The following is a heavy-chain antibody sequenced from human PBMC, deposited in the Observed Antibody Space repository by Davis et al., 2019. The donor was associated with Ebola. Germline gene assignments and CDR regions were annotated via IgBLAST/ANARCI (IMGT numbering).Heavy chain of an antibody. CDR2: IYTGDSDT. CDR1: GNSFASHW. CDR3: ASLRRTITGMDDAFDI. D-gene: IGHD1-20*01. Sequence: GESLKISCKDSGNSFASHWIGWVRQMPGKGLEWMGIIYTGDSDTRYSPSFQGHVTISADKSISTAYLQWSSLKASDTAMYYCASLRRTITGMDDAFDIWGQGTMVTVSS. J-gene: IGHJ3*02. V-gene: IGHV5-51*01.